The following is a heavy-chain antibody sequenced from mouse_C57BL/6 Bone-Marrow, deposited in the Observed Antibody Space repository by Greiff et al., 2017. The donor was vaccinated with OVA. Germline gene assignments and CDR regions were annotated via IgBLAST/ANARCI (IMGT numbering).Heavy chain of an antibody. V-gene: IGHV5-17*01. CDR2: ISSGSSTI. J-gene: IGHJ2*01. CDR1: GFTFSDYG. D-gene: IGHD1-1*01. Sequence: DVMLVESGGGLVKPGGSLKLSCAASGFTFSDYGMHWVRQAPEKGLEWVAYISSGSSTIYYADTVKGRCTISRDTAKNTLFLQMTSLRSEDTAMYYGARPAGSGYFDYWGQGTTLTVSS. CDR3: ARPAGSGYFDY.